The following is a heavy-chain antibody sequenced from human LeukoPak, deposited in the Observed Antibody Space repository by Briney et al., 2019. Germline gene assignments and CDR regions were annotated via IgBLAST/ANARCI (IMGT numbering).Heavy chain of an antibody. D-gene: IGHD6-13*01. CDR3: ARVSAAAAGTPGTFDI. CDR1: GFTVSSNY. Sequence: GGSLRLSCTASGFTVSSNYMSWVRQAPGKGLEWVAVISYDGSNKYYADSVKGRFTISRDNSKNTLYLQMNSLRAEDTAVYYCARVSAAAAGTPGTFDIWGQGTMVTVSS. V-gene: IGHV3-30-3*01. CDR2: ISYDGSNK. J-gene: IGHJ3*02.